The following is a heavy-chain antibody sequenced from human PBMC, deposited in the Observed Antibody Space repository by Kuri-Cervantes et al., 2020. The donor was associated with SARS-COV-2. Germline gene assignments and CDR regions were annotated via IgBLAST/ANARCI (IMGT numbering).Heavy chain of an antibody. Sequence: ASVKVSCKAFGYTFTSYAISWVRQDPGQGLEWMGWISTYNGNTDYAQKLQGRVTMTTDTSTSTAYMELRSLRSDDTAVYYCARDAFDSSGYQLVDYWGQGTLVTVSS. CDR1: GYTFTSYA. CDR2: ISTYNGNT. V-gene: IGHV1-18*04. J-gene: IGHJ4*02. CDR3: ARDAFDSSGYQLVDY. D-gene: IGHD3-22*01.